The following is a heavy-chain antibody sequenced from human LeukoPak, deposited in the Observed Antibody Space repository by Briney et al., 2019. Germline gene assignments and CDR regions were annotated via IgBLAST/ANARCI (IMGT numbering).Heavy chain of an antibody. CDR1: GGSISSGGYY. CDR3: ARGVSSGWYRDWFDP. V-gene: IGHV4-30-2*01. D-gene: IGHD6-19*01. Sequence: PQTLSLTCTVSGGSISSGGYYWSWIRQPPGKGLEWIGEINHSGSTNYNPSLKSRVTISVDTSKNQFSLKLSSVTAADTAVYYCARGVSSGWYRDWFDPWGQGTLVTVSS. J-gene: IGHJ5*02. CDR2: INHSGST.